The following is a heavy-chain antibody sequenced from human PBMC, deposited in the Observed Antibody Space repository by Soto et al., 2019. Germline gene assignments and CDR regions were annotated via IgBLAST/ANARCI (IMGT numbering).Heavy chain of an antibody. J-gene: IGHJ5*02. V-gene: IGHV1-18*01. D-gene: IGHD2-2*01. CDR1: GYTFTSYG. CDR3: ARDRPGAGSSAKFDP. Sequence: ASVKVSCKASGYTFTSYGISWVRQAPGQGLEWMGWISAYNGNTNYAQKLQGRVTMTADTSTSTAYMELRSLRSDDTAVYYCARDRPGAGSSAKFDPWGQGTLVTVSS. CDR2: ISAYNGNT.